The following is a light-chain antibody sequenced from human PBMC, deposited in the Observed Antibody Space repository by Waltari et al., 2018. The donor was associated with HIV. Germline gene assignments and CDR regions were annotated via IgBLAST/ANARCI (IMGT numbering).Light chain of an antibody. CDR3: ATWDDALSGPV. CDR1: RSNIGSNT. Sequence: QPVLTPPPSACGTPGQRVIIHCSGNRSNIGSNTDKWYQQFSGAAPTLLIYSNNQRPSAIPDRFSGSKSGSAASLAISGLKSEDEADYHCATWDDALSGPVFGAGTKLTV. V-gene: IGLV1-44*01. J-gene: IGLJ3*02. CDR2: SNN.